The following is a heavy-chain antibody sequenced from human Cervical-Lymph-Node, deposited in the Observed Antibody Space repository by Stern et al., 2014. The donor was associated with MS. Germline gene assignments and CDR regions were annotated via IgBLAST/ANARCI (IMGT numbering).Heavy chain of an antibody. D-gene: IGHD3-10*01. CDR1: GYTFTTYA. CDR3: ARDRGRGDRGPDPRDY. CDR2: IHAGSGNT. V-gene: IGHV1-3*01. Sequence: QVQLVQSGAEVKKPGASVKVSCKASGYTFTTYAMHWVRQAPGQRLEWMGWIHAGSGNTKYSQKFQGRVTITRDTSASTAYMELSRLRSEDTAVYYCARDRGRGDRGPDPRDYWGQGTLVTVSS. J-gene: IGHJ4*02.